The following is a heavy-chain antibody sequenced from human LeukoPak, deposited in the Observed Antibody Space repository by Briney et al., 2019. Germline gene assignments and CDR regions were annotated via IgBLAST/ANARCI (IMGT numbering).Heavy chain of an antibody. Sequence: SETLSLTCTVSGGSISSYYWSWIRQPAGKGLEWIGRIYTSGSTYYNPSLKSRVTMSVDTSKNQFSLKLSSVTAADTAVYYCARETGGYSGYDPYYFDYWGQGTLVTVSS. J-gene: IGHJ4*02. D-gene: IGHD5-12*01. CDR1: GGSISSYY. CDR3: ARETGGYSGYDPYYFDY. CDR2: IYTSGST. V-gene: IGHV4-4*07.